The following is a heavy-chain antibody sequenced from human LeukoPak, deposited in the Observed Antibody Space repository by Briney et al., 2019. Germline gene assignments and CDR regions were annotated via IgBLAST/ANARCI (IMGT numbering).Heavy chain of an antibody. CDR1: GGSISTYY. CDR3: ARRHRDCSGDSCFLLDY. Sequence: SETLSLTCTVSGGSISTYYWSWIRQPPGKGLEWIGYISYIGSTKYNPSLKSRVTISVDKSKNQFSLKLSSVTAADTAMYYCARRHRDCSGDSCFLLDYWGQGTLVTVSS. D-gene: IGHD2-15*01. V-gene: IGHV4-59*08. J-gene: IGHJ4*02. CDR2: ISYIGST.